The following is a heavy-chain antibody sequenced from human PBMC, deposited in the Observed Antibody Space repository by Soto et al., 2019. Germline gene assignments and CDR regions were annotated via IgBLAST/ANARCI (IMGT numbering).Heavy chain of an antibody. CDR3: AERGVDTFGLSY. D-gene: IGHD3-10*01. V-gene: IGHV3-74*01. Sequence: EVQLVESGGGLVQPGGSLRLSCAVSGFTFSSFWMHWVRQAPGEGLVWVSRINTDGSSTSYADSVKGRFTISRDNAKNTLYLQMNSLRVEDTAIYYCAERGVDTFGLSYWGQGTLVTLSS. J-gene: IGHJ4*02. CDR2: INTDGSST. CDR1: GFTFSSFW.